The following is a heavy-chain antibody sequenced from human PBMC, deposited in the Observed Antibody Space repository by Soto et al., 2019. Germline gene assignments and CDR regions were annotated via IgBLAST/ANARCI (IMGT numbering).Heavy chain of an antibody. CDR1: GFTFSSYA. J-gene: IGHJ6*02. CDR2: ISGSGGST. Sequence: EVQLLESGGGLVQPGGSLRLSCAASGFTFSSYAMSWVRQAPGKGLEWVSAISGSGGSTYYADSVKGRFTISRDNSQNTLYLQMNSLRAEDTAVYYCATLPVAYYYYGMDVWGQGTTVTVSS. V-gene: IGHV3-23*01. CDR3: ATLPVAYYYYGMDV. D-gene: IGHD5-12*01.